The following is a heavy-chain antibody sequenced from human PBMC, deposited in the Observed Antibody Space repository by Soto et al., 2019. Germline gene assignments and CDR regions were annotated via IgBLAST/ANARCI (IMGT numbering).Heavy chain of an antibody. V-gene: IGHV1-18*01. J-gene: IGHJ6*03. Sequence: QVQLVQSGAEVKKPGASVKVSCKASGYTFFDYGVSWVRQAPGQGLEWMAWISVKNGDTNYAQKFQGRATITTDTATITSPMELPSLRSDDTAVSYCARGLPESDYYSYYMDVWGTGTTVTVSS. CDR1: GYTFFDYG. CDR2: ISVKNGDT. CDR3: ARGLPESDYYSYYMDV.